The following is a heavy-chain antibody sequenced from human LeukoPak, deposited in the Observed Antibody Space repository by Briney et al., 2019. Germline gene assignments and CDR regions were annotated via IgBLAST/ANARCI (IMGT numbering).Heavy chain of an antibody. CDR3: AKEGAAQGFFAFDI. V-gene: IGHV3-23*01. D-gene: IGHD1-26*01. CDR1: GFTFSDYY. Sequence: GGSLRLSCAASGFTFSDYYMSWIRQAPGKGLEWVSAISGSGGSTYYADSVKGRFTISRDNSKNTLYLQMNSLRAEDTAVYYCAKEGAAQGFFAFDIWGQGTMVTVSS. CDR2: ISGSGGST. J-gene: IGHJ3*02.